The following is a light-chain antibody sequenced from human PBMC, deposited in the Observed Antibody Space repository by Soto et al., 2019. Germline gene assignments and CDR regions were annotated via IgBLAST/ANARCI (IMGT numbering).Light chain of an antibody. CDR3: PHYDNLPPT. V-gene: IGKV1-33*01. J-gene: IGKJ3*01. CDR2: AAS. Sequence: DIQMTQSPSSLSAFVGDRVTITCQASQDISNSLNWYQQKPGKAPKLLIYAASNLETGVPSRFSGSGSGTDFTFTISSLQPEDIAASYCPHYDNLPPTFGPGTTVDIK. CDR1: QDISNS.